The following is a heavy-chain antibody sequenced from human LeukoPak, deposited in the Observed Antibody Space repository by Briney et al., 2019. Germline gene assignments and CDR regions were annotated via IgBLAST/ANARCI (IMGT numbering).Heavy chain of an antibody. CDR1: GFTFSSYW. V-gene: IGHV3-7*01. CDR2: IKQDGSEK. D-gene: IGHD5-12*01. Sequence: PGGSLRLSCAASGFTFSSYWMSWVRQAPGKGLEWVANIKQDGSEKYYVDPVKGRFTISRDNAKNSLYLQMNSLRAEDTAVYYCAREPAGATSYFDYWGQGTRVTVSS. J-gene: IGHJ4*02. CDR3: AREPAGATSYFDY.